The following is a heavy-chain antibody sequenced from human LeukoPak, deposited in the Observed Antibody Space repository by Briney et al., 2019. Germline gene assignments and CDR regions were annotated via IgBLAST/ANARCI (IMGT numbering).Heavy chain of an antibody. CDR2: NSGSGGST. J-gene: IGHJ4*02. D-gene: IGHD2-15*01. Sequence: PGGSLRLSCAASGFTFSSYGMSWVRQAPGKGLEWVSANSGSGGSTYYADSVKGRFTISRDNSKNTLYLQMNSLRAEDTAVYYCAKRGGYCSGGSCYFFSDYWGQGTLVTVSS. CDR1: GFTFSSYG. CDR3: AKRGGYCSGGSCYFFSDY. V-gene: IGHV3-23*01.